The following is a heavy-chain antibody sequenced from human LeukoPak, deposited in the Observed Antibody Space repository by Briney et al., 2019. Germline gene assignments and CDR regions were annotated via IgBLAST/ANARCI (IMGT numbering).Heavy chain of an antibody. CDR3: ASHPSGEAWFDP. D-gene: IGHD2-15*01. Sequence: SETLSLTCAVYGGSLSGYYWSWIRQPPGKGLEWIGEINHSGSTNYNPSLKSRVTISVDTSKNQFSLKLSSVTAADTAVYYCASHPSGEAWFDPWGQGTLVTVSS. CDR1: GGSLSGYY. V-gene: IGHV4-34*01. J-gene: IGHJ5*02. CDR2: INHSGST.